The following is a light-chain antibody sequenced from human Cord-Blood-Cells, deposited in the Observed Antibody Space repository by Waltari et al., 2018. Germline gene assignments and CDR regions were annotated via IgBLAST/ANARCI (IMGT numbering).Light chain of an antibody. CDR3: CSYAGSSTWV. J-gene: IGLJ3*02. V-gene: IGLV2-23*01. Sequence: QSALTQPASVSGSPGQSITISCPGTSSDVGSYNLVSWYQPHPGKAPKLMIYEGSKRPAGVSNRFSGSKAGKAASLTIAGLQAEDEADYYGCSYAGSSTWVFGGGTKLTVL. CDR1: SSDVGSYNL. CDR2: EGS.